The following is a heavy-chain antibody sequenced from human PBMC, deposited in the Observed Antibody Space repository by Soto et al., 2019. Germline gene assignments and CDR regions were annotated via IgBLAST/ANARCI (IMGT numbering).Heavy chain of an antibody. V-gene: IGHV1-3*01. CDR3: ARASNDYVWGSYRHGFDY. CDR2: INAGNGNT. Sequence: ASVKVSCKASGYTFTSYAMHWVRQAPGQRLEWMGWINAGNGNTKYSQKFQGRVTITRDTSASTAYMELSSLRSEDTAVYYCARASNDYVWGSYRHGFDYWGQGTLVTVSS. CDR1: GYTFTSYA. D-gene: IGHD3-16*02. J-gene: IGHJ4*02.